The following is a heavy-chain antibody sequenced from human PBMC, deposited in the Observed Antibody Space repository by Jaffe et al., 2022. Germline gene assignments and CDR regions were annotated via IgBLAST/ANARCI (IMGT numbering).Heavy chain of an antibody. CDR1: GFTFSDYY. Sequence: QVQLVESGGGLVKPGGSLRLSCAASGFTFSDYYMSWIRQAPGKGLEWVSYISSSGSTIYYADSVKGRFTISRDNAKNSLYLQMNSLRAEDTAVYYCARDCFFGELSSYYYYYYMDVWGKGTTVTVSS. CDR3: ARDCFFGELSSYYYYYYMDV. D-gene: IGHD3-10*01. J-gene: IGHJ6*03. CDR2: ISSSGSTI. V-gene: IGHV3-11*01.